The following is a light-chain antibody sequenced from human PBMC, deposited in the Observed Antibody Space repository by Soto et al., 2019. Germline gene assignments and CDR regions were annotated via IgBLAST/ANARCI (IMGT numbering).Light chain of an antibody. V-gene: IGKV3-15*01. CDR3: QQYNNWPPYT. J-gene: IGKJ2*01. Sequence: EIVMTQSPATLSVSLGERATLSCRASQSVSSNLAWYQQKPGQAPRLLIYGASTRATGIPARFSGSGSGTEFTLTISSLQSEDFAVYYGQQYNNWPPYTVGQGTKLEIK. CDR2: GAS. CDR1: QSVSSN.